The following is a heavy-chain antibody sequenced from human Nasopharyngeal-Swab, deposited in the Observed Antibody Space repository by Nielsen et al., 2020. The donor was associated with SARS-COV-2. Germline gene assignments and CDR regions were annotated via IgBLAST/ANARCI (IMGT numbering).Heavy chain of an antibody. J-gene: IGHJ4*02. CDR1: GFTFSSYR. CDR3: ARERLGELFVDY. V-gene: IGHV3-21*01. D-gene: IGHD3-16*01. CDR2: ISSSSSYI. Sequence: GESLKISCAASGFTFSSYRMNWVRQAPGKGLEWVSSISSSSSYIYYADSVKGRFTISRDNAKNSLYLQMNSLRAEDTAVYYCARERLGELFVDYWGQGTLVTVSS.